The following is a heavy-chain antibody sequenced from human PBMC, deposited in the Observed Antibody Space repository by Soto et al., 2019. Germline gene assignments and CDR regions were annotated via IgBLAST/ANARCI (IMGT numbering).Heavy chain of an antibody. J-gene: IGHJ4*02. Sequence: GGSLRLSCAASGFTFSSYAMHWVRQAPGKGLEWVAVISYDGSNKYYADSVKGRFTISRDNSKNTLYLQMNSLRAEDTAVYYCARDSSGWYVPGDYWGQGTLVTVSS. CDR1: GFTFSSYA. CDR2: ISYDGSNK. CDR3: ARDSSGWYVPGDY. V-gene: IGHV3-30-3*01. D-gene: IGHD6-19*01.